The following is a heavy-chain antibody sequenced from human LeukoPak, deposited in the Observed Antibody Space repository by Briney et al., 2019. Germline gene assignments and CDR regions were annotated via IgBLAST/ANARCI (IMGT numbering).Heavy chain of an antibody. CDR1: GYTFTSYA. J-gene: IGHJ4*02. CDR3: ARVVVGATIPHY. V-gene: IGHV1-8*02. CDR2: MNPNRGNT. Sequence: ASVKVSCKASGYTFTSYAMHWVRQAPGQRLEWMGWMNPNRGNTGYAQKFQGRVTMTRNTSISTAYMELSSLRSEDTAVYYCARVVVGATIPHYWGQGTLVTVSS. D-gene: IGHD1-26*01.